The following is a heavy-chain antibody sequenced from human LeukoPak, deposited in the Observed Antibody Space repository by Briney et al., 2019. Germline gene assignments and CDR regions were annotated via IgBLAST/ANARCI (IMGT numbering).Heavy chain of an antibody. V-gene: IGHV3-33*01. D-gene: IGHD2-21*02. J-gene: IGHJ3*02. CDR1: GFIFSTYG. CDR3: VRVVTVSNTDPAFDI. CDR2: IWHDGSNR. Sequence: PGRSLRLSCAASGFIFSTYGMHWVRQAPGKGLEWVAVIWHDGSNRHYADSVKGRFTISRDNPKSTLYLQMNSLRAEDTAAYYCVRVVTVSNTDPAFDIWGQGTLVTVSS.